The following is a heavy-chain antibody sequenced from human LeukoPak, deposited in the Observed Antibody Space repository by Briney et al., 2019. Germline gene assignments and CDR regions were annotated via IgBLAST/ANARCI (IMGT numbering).Heavy chain of an antibody. CDR2: IKQDGSDK. CDR3: ARGDSSGWYFDY. D-gene: IGHD6-19*01. CDR1: GLTFSIHW. V-gene: IGHV3-7*01. Sequence: GGSLRLSCAASGLTFSIHWMNWVRQAPGKGLEWVANIKQDGSDKYYVDSVKGRFTISRDNAKNSLYLQTNSLRAEDTAVYYCARGDSSGWYFDYWGQGTLVTVSS. J-gene: IGHJ4*02.